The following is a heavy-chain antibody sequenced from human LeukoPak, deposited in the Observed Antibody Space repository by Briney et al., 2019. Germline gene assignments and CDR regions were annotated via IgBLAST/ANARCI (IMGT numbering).Heavy chain of an antibody. CDR3: ATDTTRVLLWFGELFGY. CDR2: IRYDGSNK. D-gene: IGHD3-10*01. Sequence: GGSLRLSCAASGFTFSSYGMHWVRQAPGKGLEWVTFIRYDGSNKYYADSVKGRFTISRDNSKNTLYLQMNSLRAEDTAVYYCATDTTRVLLWFGELFGYWGQGTLVTVSS. CDR1: GFTFSSYG. J-gene: IGHJ4*02. V-gene: IGHV3-30*02.